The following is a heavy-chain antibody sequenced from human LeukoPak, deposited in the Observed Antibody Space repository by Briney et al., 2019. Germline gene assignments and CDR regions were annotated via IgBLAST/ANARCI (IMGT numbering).Heavy chain of an antibody. V-gene: IGHV4-59*01. D-gene: IGHD1-26*01. CDR2: IYHSGST. Sequence: SETLSLTCTVSGDSISHYYWSWIRQPPGKGLEWIGYIYHSGSTNYSPSLKSRATISLDTSENQFSLKLSSVTAADTAVYYCARSYSGIAPDFWGQGTVVTVSS. CDR1: GDSISHYY. J-gene: IGHJ4*02. CDR3: ARSYSGIAPDF.